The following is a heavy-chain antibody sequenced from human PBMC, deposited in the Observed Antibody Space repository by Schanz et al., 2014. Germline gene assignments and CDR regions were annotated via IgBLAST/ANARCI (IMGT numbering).Heavy chain of an antibody. V-gene: IGHV1-69*01. CDR1: VGTLSISA. J-gene: IGHJ2*01. CDR3: AGDLAGAATKLQMSYLAL. Sequence: VACKASVGTLSISAIDWVRQAPVQGLEWVGGIVPLLGTANFDLKFQGRVTITEDESTSAAYMELTSFRSEGNVVYYYAGDLAGAATKLQMSYLALWGRGTLVTVSP. D-gene: IGHD6-19*01. CDR2: IVPLLGTA.